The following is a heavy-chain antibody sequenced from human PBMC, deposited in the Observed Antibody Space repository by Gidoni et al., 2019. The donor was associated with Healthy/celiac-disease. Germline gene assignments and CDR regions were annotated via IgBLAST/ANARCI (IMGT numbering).Heavy chain of an antibody. V-gene: IGHV4-31*03. J-gene: IGHJ4*02. CDR2: IYYSGST. CDR1: GGSISSGGYY. CDR3: AREEIVVVPAARGYFDY. D-gene: IGHD2-2*01. Sequence: QVQLQESGPGLVKPSQTLSLTCTVSGGSISSGGYYWSWIRQHPGKGLEWIGYIYYSGSTYYNPSLKSRVTISVDTSKNQFSLKLSSVTAADTAVYYCAREEIVVVPAARGYFDYWGQGTLVTVSS.